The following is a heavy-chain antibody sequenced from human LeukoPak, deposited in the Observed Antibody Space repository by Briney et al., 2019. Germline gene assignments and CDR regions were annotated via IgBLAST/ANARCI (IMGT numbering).Heavy chain of an antibody. D-gene: IGHD3-22*01. J-gene: IGHJ3*02. Sequence: GALRLSCTASGFTFGDYAMSWVRQAPGKGLEWVGFIRSKAYGGTTEYAASVKGRFTISRDDSKSIAYLQMNSLKTEDTAVYYCTRDSSGYSDGAFDIWGQGTMVTVSS. CDR1: GFTFGDYA. CDR2: IRSKAYGGTT. CDR3: TRDSSGYSDGAFDI. V-gene: IGHV3-49*04.